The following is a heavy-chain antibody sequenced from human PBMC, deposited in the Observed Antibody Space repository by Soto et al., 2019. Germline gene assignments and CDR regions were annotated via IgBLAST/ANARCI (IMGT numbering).Heavy chain of an antibody. J-gene: IGHJ4*02. V-gene: IGHV4-39*01. Sequence: SETLSLTCTVSGGSISSSSYYWGWIRQPPGKGLEWIGSIYYSGSTYYNPSLKSRVTISVDTSKNQFSLKRSSVTAADTAVYYCARPSRESDTFGGVIVDYWGQGTLVTVSS. CDR1: GGSISSSSYY. D-gene: IGHD3-16*02. CDR3: ARPSRESDTFGGVIVDY. CDR2: IYYSGST.